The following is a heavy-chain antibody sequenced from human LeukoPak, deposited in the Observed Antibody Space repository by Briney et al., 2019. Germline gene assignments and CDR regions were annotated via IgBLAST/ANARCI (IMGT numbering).Heavy chain of an antibody. CDR3: ARGYDYGDPIDY. Sequence: SETLSLTCAVYGGSFSGYYWSWIRQPPGKGLEWIGEINHSGSTNYNPFLKSRVTISVDTSKNQFSLKLSSVTAADTAVYYCARGYDYGDPIDYWGQGTLVTVSS. V-gene: IGHV4-34*01. CDR1: GGSFSGYY. CDR2: INHSGST. D-gene: IGHD4-17*01. J-gene: IGHJ4*02.